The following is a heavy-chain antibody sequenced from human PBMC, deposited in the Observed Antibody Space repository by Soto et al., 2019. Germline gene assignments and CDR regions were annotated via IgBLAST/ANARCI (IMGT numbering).Heavy chain of an antibody. J-gene: IGHJ6*02. CDR1: GWSFSCYY. CDR3: ARGRERGYSYGHRYYYCGMDV. D-gene: IGHD5-18*01. V-gene: IGHV4-34*01. Sequence: PSVTRCLTCAFDGWSFSCYYLVLIRQPPGKGLEWIGEINHSGSTNYNPSLKSRVTISVDTSKNQCSLKLSSVTAADTAVYYCARGRERGYSYGHRYYYCGMDVWGQGNKVTFSS. CDR2: INHSGST.